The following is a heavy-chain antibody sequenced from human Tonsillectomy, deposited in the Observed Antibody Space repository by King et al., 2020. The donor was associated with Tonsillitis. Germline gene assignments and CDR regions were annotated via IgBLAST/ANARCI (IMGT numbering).Heavy chain of an antibody. V-gene: IGHV4-61*02. CDR3: ARGDNYYDSSGYSSWYFDL. CDR2: IYTSGST. D-gene: IGHD3-22*01. J-gene: IGHJ2*01. CDR1: GGSISTGGSISSGPYY. Sequence: VQLQESGPGLVKPSQTLSLTCTVSGGSISTGGSISSGPYYWSWIRQPAGKGLEWIGRIYTSGSTNYNPSLKGRVTISVDTSKNQFSLKLSSVTAADTAVDYCARGDNYYDSSGYSSWYFDLWGRGTLVTVSP.